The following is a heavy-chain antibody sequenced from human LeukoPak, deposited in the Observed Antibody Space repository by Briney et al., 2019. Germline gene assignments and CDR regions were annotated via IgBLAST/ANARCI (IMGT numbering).Heavy chain of an antibody. CDR2: FDPEDGET. D-gene: IGHD1-26*01. Sequence: ASVKVSCKVSGYTLTELSMHWVRQAPGKGLEWMGGFDPEDGETIYAQKFQGRVTMTEDTSTDTAYMELSSLRSEDTAVYYCATAGGIVGATGIWGQGTLVTVSS. V-gene: IGHV1-24*01. CDR3: ATAGGIVGATGI. CDR1: GYTLTELS. J-gene: IGHJ4*02.